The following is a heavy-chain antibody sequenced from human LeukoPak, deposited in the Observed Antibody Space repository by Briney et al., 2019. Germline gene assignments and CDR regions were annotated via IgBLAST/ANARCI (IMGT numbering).Heavy chain of an antibody. CDR2: IIPIFGTA. V-gene: IGHV1-69*01. CDR3: AFSGSARGYYYYYMDV. J-gene: IGHJ6*03. Sequence: SVKVSCKASGGTFSSYAISWVRQAPGQGLEWMGGIIPIFGTANYAQKFQGRVTITADESTSTAYMELSSLRSEDTAVYYCAFSGSARGYYYYYMDVWGKGTTVTVSS. D-gene: IGHD3-10*01. CDR1: GGTFSSYA.